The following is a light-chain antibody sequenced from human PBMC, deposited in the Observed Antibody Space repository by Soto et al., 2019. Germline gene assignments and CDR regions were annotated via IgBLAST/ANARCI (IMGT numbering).Light chain of an antibody. Sequence: EILFTQSPATPSLSPGEKATPSRSASQSVSSYLAWYQQKPGQAPRLLIYDASNRATGIPARFSGSGSGTDFTLTISSLEPEDFAVYYCQQRSNWPSFGPGTKVDIK. J-gene: IGKJ3*01. V-gene: IGKV3-11*01. CDR2: DAS. CDR1: QSVSSY. CDR3: QQRSNWPS.